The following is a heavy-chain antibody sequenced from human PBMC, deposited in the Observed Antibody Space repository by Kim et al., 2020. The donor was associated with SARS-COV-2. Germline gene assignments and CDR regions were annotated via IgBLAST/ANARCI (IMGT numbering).Heavy chain of an antibody. CDR2: MSSSGSHI. Sequence: GGSLRLSCVGSGFTLRGYTMNWVRQSPGKGLEWDASMSSSGSHIFYADSMEGRFTISRDNVQNSLFLQMDRLRANDTAVYFCARWEGVEEAGTGLWGRG. V-gene: IGHV3-21*06. J-gene: IGHJ2*01. CDR1: GFTLRGYT. D-gene: IGHD1-26*01. CDR3: ARWEGVEEAGTGL.